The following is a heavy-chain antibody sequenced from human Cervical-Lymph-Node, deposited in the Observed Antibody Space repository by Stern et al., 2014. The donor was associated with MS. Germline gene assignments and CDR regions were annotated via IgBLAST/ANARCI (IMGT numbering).Heavy chain of an antibody. V-gene: IGHV3-74*01. CDR2: IKSDGSST. Sequence: QLAESGGGLVQPGGSLRISCAASGFTFSRNWMHWVRQAPGTGLVWVSRIKSDGSSTNYEDSVKGRFTISRDNAKNTLYLQMNSLRAEDTAVYYCARESWYLDLWGRGTQVTVSS. J-gene: IGHJ2*01. CDR3: ARESWYLDL. CDR1: GFTFSRNW.